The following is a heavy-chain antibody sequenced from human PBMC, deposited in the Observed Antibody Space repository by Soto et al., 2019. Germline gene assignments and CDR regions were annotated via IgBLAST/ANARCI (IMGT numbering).Heavy chain of an antibody. CDR1: GYNFATYW. Sequence: GESLKISCKASGYNFATYWIGWVRQMPGKGLEWMAIIYPSDSDTRYSPSFPGQVTISADKSISTAYLRWSSLKASDTAMYYCARERATGDSYFEFWGQGTLVTVSS. V-gene: IGHV5-51*01. D-gene: IGHD4-17*01. J-gene: IGHJ4*02. CDR2: IYPSDSDT. CDR3: ARERATGDSYFEF.